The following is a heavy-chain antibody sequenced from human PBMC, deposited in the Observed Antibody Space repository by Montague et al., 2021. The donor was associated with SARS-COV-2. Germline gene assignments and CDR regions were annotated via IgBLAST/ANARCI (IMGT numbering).Heavy chain of an antibody. Sequence: SETLSLTCTVSGYSISSGYYWGWIRQPPGKGLEWIGSIYHSGSTYYNPSLKSRVTISVDTSKNQFSLKLSSVTAVDTAVYYCARDSMVRASKPSGSTYYYYYGMDVWGQGTTVTVSS. J-gene: IGHJ6*02. CDR1: GYSISSGYY. D-gene: IGHD3-10*01. V-gene: IGHV4-38-2*02. CDR2: IYHSGST. CDR3: ARDSMVRASKPSGSTYYYYYGMDV.